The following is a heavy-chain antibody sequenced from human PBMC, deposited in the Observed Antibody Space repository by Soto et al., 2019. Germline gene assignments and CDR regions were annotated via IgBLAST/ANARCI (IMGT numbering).Heavy chain of an antibody. CDR1: GGSISSGGHY. Sequence: SETLSVTCTVSGGSISSGGHYGSWIRQHPGKGLEWIGYIYYSGSTYYNPSLKSRVTISVDTSKNQFSLKLSSVTAADTAVYYCASARSVGYFVSWGQALLVNV. CDR3: ASARSVGYFVS. D-gene: IGHD2-2*01. CDR2: IYYSGST. J-gene: IGHJ4*02. V-gene: IGHV4-31*03.